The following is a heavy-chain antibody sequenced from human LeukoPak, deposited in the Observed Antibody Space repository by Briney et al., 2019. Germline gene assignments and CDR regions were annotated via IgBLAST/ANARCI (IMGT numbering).Heavy chain of an antibody. CDR2: IYSGGST. CDR3: ARADSEYSSGIDSDY. J-gene: IGHJ4*02. CDR1: GFTVSSNY. D-gene: IGHD6-19*01. Sequence: GGSLRLSCAASGFTVSSNYMSWVRQAPGKGLEWVSVIYSGGSTYYADSVKGRFTISRDNSKNTLYLQMNSLRAEDTAVYYCARADSEYSSGIDSDYWGQGTLVTVSS. V-gene: IGHV3-53*01.